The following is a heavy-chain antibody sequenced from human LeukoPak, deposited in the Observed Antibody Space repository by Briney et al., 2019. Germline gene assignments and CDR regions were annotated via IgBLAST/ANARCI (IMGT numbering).Heavy chain of an antibody. V-gene: IGHV3-11*01. D-gene: IGHD2-2*01. CDR1: GFIFGDYY. Sequence: PGGSLRLSCAASGFIFGDYYMSWIRQAPGKGLEWVSYISTSGSSRYYADSVKGRFTISRDNAKNSLYLQMNSLRAEDTAVYYCARSSSQFDPWGQGTLVTVSS. CDR2: ISTSGSSR. CDR3: ARSSSQFDP. J-gene: IGHJ5*02.